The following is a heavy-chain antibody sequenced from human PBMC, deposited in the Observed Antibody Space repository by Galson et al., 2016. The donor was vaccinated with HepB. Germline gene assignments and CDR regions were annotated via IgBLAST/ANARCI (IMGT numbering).Heavy chain of an antibody. CDR1: GGTFSSAA. Sequence: CTASGGTFSSAAVTWVRQAPGQGLEWMGGIIPIYGTANYAQKFQGRVTITADESTSTAYMEVSSLRSEDTAVYYCARDIEYSNPLGYYYYAMDVWGQGATVTVS. CDR3: ARDIEYSNPLGYYYYAMDV. D-gene: IGHD4-11*01. V-gene: IGHV1-69*01. J-gene: IGHJ6*02. CDR2: IIPIYGTA.